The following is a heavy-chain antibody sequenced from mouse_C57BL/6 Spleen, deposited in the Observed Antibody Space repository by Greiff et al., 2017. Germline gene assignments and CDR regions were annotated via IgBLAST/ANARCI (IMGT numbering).Heavy chain of an antibody. D-gene: IGHD2-2*01. CDR2: IYPGDGDT. Sequence: VQLQQSGAELVKPGASVKISCKASGYAFSSYWMTWVKQRPGKGLEWIGQIYPGDGDTNYNGKFKGKATLTADTSSSTAYMQLSSLTSEDSAVYYCLIYYGYDCAMDYWGQGTSVTVSS. CDR1: GYAFSSYW. CDR3: LIYYGYDCAMDY. J-gene: IGHJ4*01. V-gene: IGHV1-80*01.